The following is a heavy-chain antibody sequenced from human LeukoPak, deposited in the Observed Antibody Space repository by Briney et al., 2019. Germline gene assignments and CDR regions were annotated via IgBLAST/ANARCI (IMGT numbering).Heavy chain of an antibody. V-gene: IGHV3-73*01. J-gene: IGHJ4*02. Sequence: GGSLKLSCAASGFTFSGSAIHWVRQASGKGLEWVGRRSKANSYATAYAASVKGRFTISRDDSKNMAYLQMNSLKSEDAAVYYCTRHTIAAAGTAGDYWGQGTLVTVSS. D-gene: IGHD6-13*01. CDR1: GFTFSGSA. CDR2: RSKANSYAT. CDR3: TRHTIAAAGTAGDY.